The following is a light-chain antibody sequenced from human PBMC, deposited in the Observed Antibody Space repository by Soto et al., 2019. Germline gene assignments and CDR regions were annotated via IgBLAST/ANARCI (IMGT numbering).Light chain of an antibody. Sequence: EIVLTQSPATLSVSPGDRVTLSCRASQSVDINLAWYQQKAGQAPRLLVYGASTKATDMPGRFSGRGSGTELTLTINNLQSEDSAVYYCQQYRNWPRTFGQGTKVDI. CDR2: GAS. J-gene: IGKJ1*01. CDR1: QSVDIN. CDR3: QQYRNWPRT. V-gene: IGKV3-15*01.